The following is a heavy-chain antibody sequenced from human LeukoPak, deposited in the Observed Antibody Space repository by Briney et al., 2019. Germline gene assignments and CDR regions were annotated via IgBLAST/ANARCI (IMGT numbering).Heavy chain of an antibody. V-gene: IGHV4-34*01. D-gene: IGHD4-11*01. CDR1: GGSFSGYY. CDR3: ALQFYYYYGMDV. Sequence: SETLSLTCAVYGGSFSGYYWSWIRQPPGKGLEWIGEINHSGSTNYNPSLKSRVTISVDTPKNQFSLKLSSVTAADTAVYYCALQFYYYYGMDVWGQGTTVTVSS. CDR2: INHSGST. J-gene: IGHJ6*02.